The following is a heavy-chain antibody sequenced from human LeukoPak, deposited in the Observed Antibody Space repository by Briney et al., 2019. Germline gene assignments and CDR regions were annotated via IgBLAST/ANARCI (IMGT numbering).Heavy chain of an antibody. CDR1: GGTFSSYA. V-gene: IGHV1-69*05. CDR3: ARSRIEVVTAIAFDI. J-gene: IGHJ3*02. Sequence: GASVKVSCKASGGTFSSYAISWVRQAPGQGLEWMGRIIPIFGTANYAQKFQGRVTITTDESTSTAYMELSSLRSEDTAVYYCARSRIEVVTAIAFDIWGQGTMGTVSS. CDR2: IIPIFGTA. D-gene: IGHD2-21*02.